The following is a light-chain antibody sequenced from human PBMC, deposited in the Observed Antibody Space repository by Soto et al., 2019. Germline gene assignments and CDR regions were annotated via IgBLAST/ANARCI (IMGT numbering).Light chain of an antibody. CDR1: QSVRSY. Sequence: EIVMTQSPATLSVSPGDRATLSCRASQSVRSYLAWYQQKPGQSPRLLISGASTRATGFPARFSGSGSGTEFTLTISNLQSEDFAVYYCQQYNNWPPWTFGQGTKV. CDR3: QQYNNWPPWT. CDR2: GAS. J-gene: IGKJ1*01. V-gene: IGKV3-15*01.